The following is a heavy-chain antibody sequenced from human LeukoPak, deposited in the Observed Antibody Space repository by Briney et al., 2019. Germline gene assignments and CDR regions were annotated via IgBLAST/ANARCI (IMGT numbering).Heavy chain of an antibody. D-gene: IGHD6-19*01. CDR2: IYPGDSDT. J-gene: IGHJ4*02. CDR1: GYSFTTYW. Sequence: GESLKISCKGSGYSFTTYWIGWVRQMPGKGLEWMGIIYPGDSDTRYSPSFQGQVTISADKSINTAYLQWSSLKASDTAIYYCARGIIESSGWCRPGLIDYWGQGTLVTVSS. V-gene: IGHV5-51*01. CDR3: ARGIIESSGWCRPGLIDY.